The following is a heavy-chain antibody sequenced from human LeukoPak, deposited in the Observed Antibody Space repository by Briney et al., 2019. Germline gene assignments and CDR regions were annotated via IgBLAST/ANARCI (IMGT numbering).Heavy chain of an antibody. Sequence: GGSLRLSCAASGFTFSTFAMVWVRQPPGKGLEWVSSIFPSGGEIHYADSVRGRFTISRDNSKSTLSLQMNSLRAEDTAVYYCARAAYSSTWYSRYFDLWGRGTLVTVSS. CDR2: IFPSGGEI. D-gene: IGHD6-13*01. V-gene: IGHV3-23*01. CDR3: ARAAYSSTWYSRYFDL. J-gene: IGHJ2*01. CDR1: GFTFSTFA.